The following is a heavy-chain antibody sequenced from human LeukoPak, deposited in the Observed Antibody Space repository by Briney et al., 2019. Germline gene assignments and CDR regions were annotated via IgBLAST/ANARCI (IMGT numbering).Heavy chain of an antibody. CDR3: ARLAGWYFDL. V-gene: IGHV3-53*01. Sequence: QPGGSLILSCAASGFTLSSYAMSWVRQTPGKGLEWVSVIYSGGTIYYADSVKGRFTISRDNSKNTLYLQMNSLRAEDTAVYYCARLAGWYFDLWGRGTLVTVSS. J-gene: IGHJ2*01. CDR1: GFTLSSYA. CDR2: IYSGGTI.